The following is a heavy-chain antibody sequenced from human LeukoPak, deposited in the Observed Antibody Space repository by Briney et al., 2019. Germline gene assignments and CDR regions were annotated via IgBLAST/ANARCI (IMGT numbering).Heavy chain of an antibody. J-gene: IGHJ6*02. V-gene: IGHV1-69*13. CDR1: GGTFSSYA. CDR3: ARHPDLVRRYGMDV. D-gene: IGHD6-13*01. Sequence: SVKVSCKASGGTFSSYAISWVRQAPGQGLEWMGGIIPIFGTANYAQKFQGRVTITADESTSAAYMELRSLRSDDTAVYYCARHPDLVRRYGMDVWGQGTTVTVSS. CDR2: IIPIFGTA.